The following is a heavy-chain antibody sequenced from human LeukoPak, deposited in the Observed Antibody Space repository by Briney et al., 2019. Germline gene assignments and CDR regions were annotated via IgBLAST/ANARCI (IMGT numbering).Heavy chain of an antibody. CDR2: ISGSGVST. CDR3: AKDWGMGHQLLRIDY. J-gene: IGHJ4*02. Sequence: GSLRLSFAASGFTFRNYAMSWVRQAPGKGLEWVSTISGSGVSTYYADSVKGRFTISRDNSKNTMYLQMNSLRAEDTAVYYCAKDWGMGHQLLRIDYWGQGTLVTVSS. V-gene: IGHV3-23*01. D-gene: IGHD2-2*01. CDR1: GFTFRNYA.